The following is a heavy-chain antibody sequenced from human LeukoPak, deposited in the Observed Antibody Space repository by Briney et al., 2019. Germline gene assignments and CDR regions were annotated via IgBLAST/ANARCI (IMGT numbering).Heavy chain of an antibody. J-gene: IGHJ3*02. CDR1: GYSFTSYW. CDR3: ASAHYYYDSSGPDAFDI. Sequence: GESLKISCKGSGYSFTSYWIGWVRQMPGKGLEWMGITYPGDSDTRYSPSFQGQVTISADKSISTAYLQWSSLKASDTAMYYCASAHYYYDSSGPDAFDIWGQGTMVTVSS. D-gene: IGHD3-22*01. CDR2: TYPGDSDT. V-gene: IGHV5-51*01.